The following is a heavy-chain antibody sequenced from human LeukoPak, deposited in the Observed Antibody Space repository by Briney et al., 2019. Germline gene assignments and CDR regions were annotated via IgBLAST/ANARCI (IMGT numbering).Heavy chain of an antibody. CDR1: GGSISSYY. V-gene: IGHV4-59*01. CDR2: IYYSGST. Sequence: SETLSLTCTVSGGSISSYYWSWIRQPPGKGLEWIGYIYYSGSTNYNPSLKSRVTILVDTSKNQFSLKLSSVTAADTAVYYCARVPYSRAYYFDYWGQGTLATVSS. J-gene: IGHJ4*02. D-gene: IGHD1-26*01. CDR3: ARVPYSRAYYFDY.